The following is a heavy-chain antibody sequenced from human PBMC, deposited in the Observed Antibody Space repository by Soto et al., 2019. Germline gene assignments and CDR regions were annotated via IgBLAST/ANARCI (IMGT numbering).Heavy chain of an antibody. CDR3: ARDLGITMVRGVSAYFDY. CDR1: GFTFSSYS. V-gene: IGHV3-21*01. D-gene: IGHD3-10*01. Sequence: EVQLVESGGGLVKPGGSLRLSCAASGFTFSSYSMNWVRQAPGKGLEWVSSISSSSSYIYYADSVKGRFTISRDNAKNSLYLQMNSLRAEDTAVYYCARDLGITMVRGVSAYFDYWGQGTLVTVSS. J-gene: IGHJ4*02. CDR2: ISSSSSYI.